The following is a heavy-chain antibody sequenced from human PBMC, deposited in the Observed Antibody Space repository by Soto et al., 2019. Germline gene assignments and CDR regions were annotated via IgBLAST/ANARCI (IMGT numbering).Heavy chain of an antibody. J-gene: IGHJ4*02. CDR3: ARGACSGGSCYSFHFDY. CDR2: INAGNGNT. D-gene: IGHD2-15*01. CDR1: GYTFTSYA. V-gene: IGHV1-3*01. Sequence: QVQLVQSGAEVKKPGASVKVSCKASGYTFTSYAMHWVRQAPGQRLEWMGWINAGNGNTQYSQKFQGRVTSTRDTSASTAYMELSSLRSEDTAVYYCARGACSGGSCYSFHFDYWGQGTLVTVSS.